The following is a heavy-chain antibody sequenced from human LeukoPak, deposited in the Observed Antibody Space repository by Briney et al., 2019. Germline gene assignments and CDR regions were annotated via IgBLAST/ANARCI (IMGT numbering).Heavy chain of an antibody. D-gene: IGHD2-8*02. J-gene: IGHJ3*02. Sequence: GESLQISCEGLGYSFTSYWIGWVRQMPGKGLEWMGIIYPRDSDTRYSPSFQGQVTISADKSISTAYLQWSSLKASDTAMYYCARQGGRVGDAFDIWGQGTMVTVSS. V-gene: IGHV5-51*01. CDR1: GYSFTSYW. CDR3: ARQGGRVGDAFDI. CDR2: IYPRDSDT.